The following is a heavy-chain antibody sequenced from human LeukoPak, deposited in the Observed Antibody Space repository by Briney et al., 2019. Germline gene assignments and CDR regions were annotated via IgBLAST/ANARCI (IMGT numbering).Heavy chain of an antibody. V-gene: IGHV6-1*01. CDR3: AREKGARIAVAGTVDY. CDR2: TYYRSKWYN. D-gene: IGHD6-19*01. J-gene: IGHJ4*02. CDR1: GDSVSSNSAA. Sequence: SQTLSLTCALSGDSVSSNSAAWNWIRQSPSRGLEWLGRTYYRSKWYNDYAVSVKSRITINPDTSKNQFSLQLNSVTPEDTAVYYCAREKGARIAVAGTVDYWGQGTLVTVSA.